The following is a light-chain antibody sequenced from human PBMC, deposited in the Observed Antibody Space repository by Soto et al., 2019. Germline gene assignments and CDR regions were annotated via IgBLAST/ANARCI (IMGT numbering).Light chain of an antibody. Sequence: DIQLAQSPSSVSASVGDRVTITCRASQGLAGWLGWYQQKPGTAPKLHISGASSLQNGVPSRFSGNGSGTDFSLTISSLQPDDFATYFCQQASSFPITFGHGTRLEFK. CDR2: GAS. V-gene: IGKV1-12*01. CDR1: QGLAGW. CDR3: QQASSFPIT. J-gene: IGKJ5*01.